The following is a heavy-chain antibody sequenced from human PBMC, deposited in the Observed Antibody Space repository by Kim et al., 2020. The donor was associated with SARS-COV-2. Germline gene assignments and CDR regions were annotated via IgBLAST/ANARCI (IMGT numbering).Heavy chain of an antibody. V-gene: IGHV5-51*01. CDR2: IYPGDSDT. CDR1: GYTFMSYW. J-gene: IGHJ4*02. Sequence: GASLKISCQGSGYTFMSYWIAWVRQVPGKGLEWMGVIYPGDSDTRYSPSFQGQVTISVDKSARTAYLQWDSLRASDTAMYYCARMWGDVAEKPPGLYCFDFWGQGALVTVTS. CDR3: ARMWGDVAEKPPGLYCFDF. D-gene: IGHD3-10*01.